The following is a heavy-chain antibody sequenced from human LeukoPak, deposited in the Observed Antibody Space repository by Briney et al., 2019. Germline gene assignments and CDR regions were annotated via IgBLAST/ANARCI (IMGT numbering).Heavy chain of an antibody. J-gene: IGHJ4*02. V-gene: IGHV1-8*01. CDR3: ARGYCSDGSCYSQFEF. CDR2: MNPNSGNT. CDR1: GYTFTSYD. D-gene: IGHD2-15*01. Sequence: GASVKVSCKASGYTFTSYDINWVRQATGQGLEWMGWMNPNSGNTGYAQKFQGRVTMTRNTSISTAYMEVGSLRSEDTAVYYCARGYCSDGSCYSQFEFWGQGTLVTVSS.